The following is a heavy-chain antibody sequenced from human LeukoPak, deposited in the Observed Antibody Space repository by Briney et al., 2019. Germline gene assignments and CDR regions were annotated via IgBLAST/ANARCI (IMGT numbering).Heavy chain of an antibody. J-gene: IGHJ4*02. Sequence: SETLSLTCAVYGGSFSGYYWSWIRQPPGKGLEWIGEINHSGSTNYNPSLKSRVTISVDTSKNQFSLKLSSATAADTAVYYCARGLSYGSTLDYWGQGTLVTVSS. CDR2: INHSGST. V-gene: IGHV4-34*01. CDR1: GGSFSGYY. CDR3: ARGLSYGSTLDY. D-gene: IGHD5-18*01.